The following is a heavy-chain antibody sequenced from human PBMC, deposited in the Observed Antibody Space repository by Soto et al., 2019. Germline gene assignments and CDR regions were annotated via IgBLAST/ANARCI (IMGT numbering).Heavy chain of an antibody. D-gene: IGHD3-16*02. V-gene: IGHV3-23*01. CDR1: GFTFSSYA. CDR2: ISGSGGST. CDR3: AKDIRDYVWGSYRPLSGMDV. J-gene: IGHJ6*02. Sequence: GGSLRLSCAASGFTFSSYAMSWVRQAPGKGLEWVSAISGSGGSTYYADSVKGRFTISRDNSKNTLYLQMYSLRAEDTAVYYCAKDIRDYVWGSYRPLSGMDVWGQGTTVTVSS.